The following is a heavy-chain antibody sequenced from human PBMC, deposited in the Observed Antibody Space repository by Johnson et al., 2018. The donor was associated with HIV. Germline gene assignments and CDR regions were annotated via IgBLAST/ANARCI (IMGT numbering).Heavy chain of an antibody. CDR2: MWYDGSNK. CDR3: TTKIPHYYDSSGYYYNVFDL. J-gene: IGHJ3*01. V-gene: IGHV3-33*01. Sequence: FTFSTYGMHWVRQAPGKGLEWVAVMWYDGSNKYYADSVKGRFTISRDNSKNTLYLQMNSLKTEDTAVYYCTTKIPHYYDSSGYYYNVFDLWGQGTMVTVSS. D-gene: IGHD3-22*01. CDR1: FTFSTYG.